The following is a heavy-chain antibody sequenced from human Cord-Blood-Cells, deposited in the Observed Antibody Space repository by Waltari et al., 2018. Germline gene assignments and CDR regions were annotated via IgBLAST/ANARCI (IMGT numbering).Heavy chain of an antibody. J-gene: IGHJ5*02. V-gene: IGHV4-39*01. D-gene: IGHD3-16*02. Sequence: QLQLQESGPGLGKPSETLSLTCTVSGGSISSSSYYWGWIRQPPGKGLEWIGSIYYSGSTYCNPSLKSRVTISVDTSKNQFSLKLSSVTAADTAVYYCARLTNQSKYRNTNWFDPWGQGTLVTVSS. CDR3: ARLTNQSKYRNTNWFDP. CDR2: IYYSGST. CDR1: GGSISSSSYY.